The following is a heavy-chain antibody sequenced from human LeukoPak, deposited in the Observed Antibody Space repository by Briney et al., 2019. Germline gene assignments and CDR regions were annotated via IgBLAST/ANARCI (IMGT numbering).Heavy chain of an antibody. Sequence: PGRSLRLSCAASGFTFSSYAMHWVRQAPGKGLEWVAVISYDGSNKYYADSVKVRFTISRDNSKNTLYLQMNSLRAEDTAVYYCARVPVGPSSSWYRPPPVGYGMDVWGQGTTVTVSS. CDR1: GFTFSSYA. CDR2: ISYDGSNK. D-gene: IGHD6-13*01. V-gene: IGHV3-30-3*01. J-gene: IGHJ6*02. CDR3: ARVPVGPSSSWYRPPPVGYGMDV.